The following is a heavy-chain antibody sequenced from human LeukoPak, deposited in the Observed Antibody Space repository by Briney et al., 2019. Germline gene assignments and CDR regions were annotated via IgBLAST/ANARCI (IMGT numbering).Heavy chain of an antibody. J-gene: IGHJ4*02. CDR1: GGSVSSGSYY. V-gene: IGHV4-61*01. CDR2: IYYSGST. Sequence: SETLSLTCTVSGGSVSSGSYYWSWIRQPPGKGLEWIGYIYYSGSTNYNPSLKSRVTISVDTSKNQFSLKLSSVTAADTAVYYCARALWSLVAQRGVLDYWGQGTLVTVSS. D-gene: IGHD3-10*01. CDR3: ARALWSLVAQRGVLDY.